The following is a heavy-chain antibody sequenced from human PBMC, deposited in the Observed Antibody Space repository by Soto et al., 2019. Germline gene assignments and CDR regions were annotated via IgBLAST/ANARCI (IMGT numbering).Heavy chain of an antibody. CDR1: GAPISGFY. V-gene: IGHV4-4*07. Sequence: PSETRSLTCTVSGAPISGFYWSWIRKSAGKGLEWIGRIYATGTTDYNPSLKSRVMMSVDTSKKQFSLKLRSVTAADTAVYYCVRDGTKTLRDWFDPWGQGISVTVSS. D-gene: IGHD1-1*01. CDR3: VRDGTKTLRDWFDP. J-gene: IGHJ5*02. CDR2: IYATGTT.